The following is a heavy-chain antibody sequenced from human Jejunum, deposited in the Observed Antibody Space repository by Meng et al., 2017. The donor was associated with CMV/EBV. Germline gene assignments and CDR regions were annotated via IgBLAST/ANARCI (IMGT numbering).Heavy chain of an antibody. CDR2: ISGSGGSI. J-gene: IGHJ4*02. CDR3: ANLYSSSHFDY. V-gene: IGHV3-23*01. CDR1: GIAFSRFA. Sequence: CAASGIAFSRFAMGWVRQVPGRGLGWLSVISGSGGSIFYADSVKGRFTISRDNSENTLYLQMSGLRAEDTAVYYCANLYSSSHFDYWGQGTLVTVSS. D-gene: IGHD6-6*01.